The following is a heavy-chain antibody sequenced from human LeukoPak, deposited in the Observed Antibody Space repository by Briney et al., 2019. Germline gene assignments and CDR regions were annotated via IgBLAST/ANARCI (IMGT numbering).Heavy chain of an antibody. Sequence: GRSLRLSCAASGFTFSSYGMHWVRQAPGKGREWVAVIWYDGSNKYYADSVKGRFTISRDNSKNTLYLQMNSLRAEDTAVYYCARDVRYFDWLSLVDYWGQGTLVTVSS. CDR2: IWYDGSNK. J-gene: IGHJ4*02. V-gene: IGHV3-33*01. CDR3: ARDVRYFDWLSLVDY. CDR1: GFTFSSYG. D-gene: IGHD3-9*01.